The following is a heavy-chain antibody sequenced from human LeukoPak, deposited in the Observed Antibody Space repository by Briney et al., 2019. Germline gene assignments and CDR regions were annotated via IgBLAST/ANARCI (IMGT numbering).Heavy chain of an antibody. CDR3: ARARGAAYRNWFDP. CDR2: ISYDGSNK. CDR1: GFTFSSYA. Sequence: GGSLRLSCAASGFTFSSYAMHWVRQAPGKGLEWVAVISYDGSNKYYADSVKGRFTISRDNSKNTLYLQMNSLRAVDTAVYYCARARGAAYRNWFDPWGQGTLVTVSS. V-gene: IGHV3-30-3*01. D-gene: IGHD1-26*01. J-gene: IGHJ5*02.